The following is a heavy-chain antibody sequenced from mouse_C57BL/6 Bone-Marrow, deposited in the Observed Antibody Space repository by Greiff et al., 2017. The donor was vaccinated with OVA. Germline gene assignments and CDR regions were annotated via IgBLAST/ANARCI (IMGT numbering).Heavy chain of an antibody. CDR2: ISSGSSTI. CDR3: ARKIYGSPWFAY. J-gene: IGHJ3*01. Sequence: EVQLQESGGGLVKPGGSLKLSCAASGFTFSDYGMHWVRQAPEKGLEWVAYISSGSSTIYYADTVKGRFTISRDNAKNTLFLQMTSLRSEDTAMYYCARKIYGSPWFAYWGQGTLVTVSA. CDR1: GFTFSDYG. V-gene: IGHV5-17*01. D-gene: IGHD1-1*01.